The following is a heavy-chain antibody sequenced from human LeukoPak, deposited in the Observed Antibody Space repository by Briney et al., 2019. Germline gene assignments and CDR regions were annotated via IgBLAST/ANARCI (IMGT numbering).Heavy chain of an antibody. D-gene: IGHD5-24*01. CDR2: IRYDGSNK. J-gene: IGHJ6*03. Sequence: GGSLRLSCAASGFTFSSYSMNWVRQAPGKGLEWVAFIRYDGSNKYYADSVKGRFTISRDNSKNTLYLQMNSLRAEDTAVYYCAKDNHGGATYYMHVWGKGTTVTISS. V-gene: IGHV3-30*02. CDR1: GFTFSSYS. CDR3: AKDNHGGATYYMHV.